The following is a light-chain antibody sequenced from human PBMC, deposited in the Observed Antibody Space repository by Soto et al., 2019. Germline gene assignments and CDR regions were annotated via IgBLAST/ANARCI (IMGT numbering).Light chain of an antibody. Sequence: VLTQSPATLSLSPGEXXXXXXXASQSVINYLAWYQQKPGQAPRLLIYDTSNRATGIPARFSGSGSGTDFTLIISSLEPEDFAVYYCQQRANWPLTFGGGTKVDVK. CDR3: QQRANWPLT. CDR2: DTS. CDR1: QSVINY. J-gene: IGKJ4*01. V-gene: IGKV3-11*01.